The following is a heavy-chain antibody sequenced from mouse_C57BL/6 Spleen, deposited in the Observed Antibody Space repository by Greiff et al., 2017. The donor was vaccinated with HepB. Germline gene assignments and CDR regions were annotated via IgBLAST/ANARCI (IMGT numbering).Heavy chain of an antibody. CDR1: GFTFSSYA. CDR3: ARDSLRTYYFDY. J-gene: IGHJ2*01. Sequence: EVKLEESGGGLVKPGGSLKLSCAASGFTFSSYAMSWVRQTPEKRLEWVATISDGGSYTYYPDNVKGRFTISRDNAKNNLYLQMSHLKSEDTAMYYCARDSLRTYYFDYWGQGTTLTVSS. V-gene: IGHV5-4*01. CDR2: ISDGGSYT.